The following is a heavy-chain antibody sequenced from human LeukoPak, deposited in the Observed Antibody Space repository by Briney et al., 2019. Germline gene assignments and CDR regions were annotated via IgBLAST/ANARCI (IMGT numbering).Heavy chain of an antibody. CDR2: IYYSGST. V-gene: IGHV4-59*01. CDR1: GGSISSYY. Sequence: KPSETLSLTCTVSGGSISSYYWSWIRQPPGKGLERIGYIYYSGSTNYNPSLKSRVTISVDTSKNQFSLKLSSGTAADTAVYYCARVLPLLWFGELLPTGGFDYWGQGTLVTVSS. J-gene: IGHJ4*02. D-gene: IGHD3-10*01. CDR3: ARVLPLLWFGELLPTGGFDY.